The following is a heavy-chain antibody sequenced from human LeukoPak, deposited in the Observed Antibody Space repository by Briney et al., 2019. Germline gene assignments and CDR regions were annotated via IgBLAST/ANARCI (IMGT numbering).Heavy chain of an antibody. CDR2: IRSKGNSYAT. D-gene: IGHD1-26*01. Sequence: GGSLRLSCAASGFTLSGSAMHWVRQASGKGLEWVGRIRSKGNSYATAYAASVTGRFTISRDDSKNTAYLQMNSLKTEDTAVYYCSRHDSSIVGGNDAFDICGQGTMVTVSS. V-gene: IGHV3-73*01. CDR3: SRHDSSIVGGNDAFDI. J-gene: IGHJ3*02. CDR1: GFTLSGSA.